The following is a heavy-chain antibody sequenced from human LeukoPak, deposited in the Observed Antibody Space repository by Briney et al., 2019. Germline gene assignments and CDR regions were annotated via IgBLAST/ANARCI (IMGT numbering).Heavy chain of an antibody. CDR1: GGSISSYY. CDR3: ASTPSPSAVFGVVIDAFDI. CDR2: IYYSGST. V-gene: IGHV4-59*01. D-gene: IGHD3-3*01. Sequence: SETLSLTCTVSGGSISSYYWSWIRQPPGKGLEWIGYIYYSGSTNYNPSLMSRVTISVDTSKNQFSLKLSSVTAADTAVYYCASTPSPSAVFGVVIDAFDIWGQGTMVTVSS. J-gene: IGHJ3*02.